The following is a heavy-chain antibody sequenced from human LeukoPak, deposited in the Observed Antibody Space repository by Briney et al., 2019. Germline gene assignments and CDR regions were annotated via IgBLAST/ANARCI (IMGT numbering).Heavy chain of an antibody. CDR1: GFTFSRYS. D-gene: IGHD3-10*01. Sequence: GGSLRLSCAASGFTFSRYSMHWVRQAPGKGLVWVSHVNSDGSGTDYADSVKGRFTISRDNAKNTLYLQMNSLRAEDTALYYCARDDYGSGSWSDYWGQGTLVTVSS. V-gene: IGHV3-74*01. CDR2: VNSDGSGT. CDR3: ARDDYGSGSWSDY. J-gene: IGHJ4*02.